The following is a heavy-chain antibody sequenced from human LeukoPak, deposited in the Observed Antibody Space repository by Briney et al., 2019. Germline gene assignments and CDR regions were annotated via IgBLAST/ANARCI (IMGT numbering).Heavy chain of an antibody. CDR2: INPSGGST. V-gene: IGHV1-46*01. Sequence: ASVKVSCKASGYTFTSYYMHWARQAPGQGLEWMGIINPSGGSTSYAQKFQGRVTMTRDTSTSTVYMELGSLRSEDTAVYYCARAVQGGKPYNWFDLWGQGTLVTVSS. J-gene: IGHJ5*02. CDR1: GYTFTSYY. D-gene: IGHD3-10*02. CDR3: ARAVQGGKPYNWFDL.